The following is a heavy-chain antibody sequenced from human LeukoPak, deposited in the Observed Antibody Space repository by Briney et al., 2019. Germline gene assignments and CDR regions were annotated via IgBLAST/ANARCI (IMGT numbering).Heavy chain of an antibody. CDR1: GGSISSSSYY. CDR3: ARPAVVTDAFDI. CDR2: IYYSGST. Sequence: SETLSLTCTVSGGSISSSSYYWGWIRQPPGKGLEWIGSIYYSGSTYYNPSLKSRVTISVDTPKNQFSLKLSSVTAADTAVYYCARPAVVTDAFDIWGQGTMVTVSS. J-gene: IGHJ3*02. D-gene: IGHD4-23*01. V-gene: IGHV4-39*01.